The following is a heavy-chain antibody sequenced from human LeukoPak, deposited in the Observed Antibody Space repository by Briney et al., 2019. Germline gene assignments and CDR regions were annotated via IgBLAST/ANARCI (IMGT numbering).Heavy chain of an antibody. J-gene: IGHJ4*02. Sequence: TGGSLRLSCAASGFTFRSYWMHWVRQAPGKGLVWVSRINGDGSSTSYEDSVKGRFTISRDSAKNTLYLQMKSLRAEDTAVYYCARDTRYGDGYKYWGQGTLVTVSS. V-gene: IGHV3-74*01. CDR3: ARDTRYGDGYKY. CDR1: GFTFRSYW. CDR2: INGDGSST. D-gene: IGHD5-24*01.